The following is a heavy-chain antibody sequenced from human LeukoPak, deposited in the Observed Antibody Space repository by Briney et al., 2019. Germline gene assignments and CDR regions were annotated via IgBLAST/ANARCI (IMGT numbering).Heavy chain of an antibody. J-gene: IGHJ4*02. V-gene: IGHV4-59*01. CDR3: ARAPRGYSYGVFDY. CDR1: GGSISSYY. D-gene: IGHD5-18*01. Sequence: TSETLSLTCTVSGGSISSYYWSWIRQPPGKGLEWIGYIYYSGSTNYNPSHKSRVTISVDTSKNQFSLKLSSVTAADTAVYYCARAPRGYSYGVFDYWGQGTLVTVSS. CDR2: IYYSGST.